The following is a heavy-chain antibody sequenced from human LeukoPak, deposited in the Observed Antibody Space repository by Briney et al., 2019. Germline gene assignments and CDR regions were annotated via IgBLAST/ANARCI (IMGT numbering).Heavy chain of an antibody. Sequence: GGPLRLSCAASGFTFSSYSMNWVREAPGKAREWVSYISSSSSTIYYADSVKGRFTISRDNAKNSLYLQMNSLRAEDTAVYYCARDRVAAAGRGVYYYYGMDVWGQGTTVTVSS. CDR3: ARDRVAAAGRGVYYYYGMDV. V-gene: IGHV3-48*04. J-gene: IGHJ6*02. CDR1: GFTFSSYS. CDR2: ISSSSSTI. D-gene: IGHD6-13*01.